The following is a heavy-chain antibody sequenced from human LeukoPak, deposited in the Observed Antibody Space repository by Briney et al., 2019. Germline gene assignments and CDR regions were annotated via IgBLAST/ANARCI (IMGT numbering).Heavy chain of an antibody. Sequence: GGSLRLSCAASGFTFGSYWMSWVRQAPGKGLEWVANIKQDGSEKYYVDSVKGRFTISRDNAKNSLYLQMNSLRAEDTAVYYCAFASDYRPFYFDYWGQGTLVTVSS. D-gene: IGHD4-11*01. V-gene: IGHV3-7*01. CDR3: AFASDYRPFYFDY. CDR2: IKQDGSEK. J-gene: IGHJ4*02. CDR1: GFTFGSYW.